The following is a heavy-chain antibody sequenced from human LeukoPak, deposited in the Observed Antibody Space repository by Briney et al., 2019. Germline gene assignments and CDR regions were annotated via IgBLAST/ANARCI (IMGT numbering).Heavy chain of an antibody. V-gene: IGHV3-48*03. CDR1: GFTFSSYE. Sequence: GGSLRLSCAASGFTFSSYEMNWVRQAPGKGLEWVSYISSSGSTIYYADSVKGRFTISRDNAKNSLYLQMNSLRAEDTAVYYCARDDDYGDYNFDYWGQGTLVTVSS. CDR2: ISSSGSTI. CDR3: ARDDDYGDYNFDY. J-gene: IGHJ4*02. D-gene: IGHD4-17*01.